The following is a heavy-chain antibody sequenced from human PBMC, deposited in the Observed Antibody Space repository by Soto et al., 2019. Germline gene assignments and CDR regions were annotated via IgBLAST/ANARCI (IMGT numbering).Heavy chain of an antibody. D-gene: IGHD1-26*01. J-gene: IGHJ4*02. CDR1: GFTFNSYA. V-gene: IGHV3-23*01. CDR3: AKKSGVGATWYFDY. CDR2: ISSSGDGT. Sequence: GGSLRLSCAASGFTFNSYAMTWVRQAPGKGLEWVSIISSSGDGTYYVDSVKGRFTISRDNSKNTLFLQINNLRAGDTAVYYCAKKSGVGATWYFDYWGQGTLVTVSS.